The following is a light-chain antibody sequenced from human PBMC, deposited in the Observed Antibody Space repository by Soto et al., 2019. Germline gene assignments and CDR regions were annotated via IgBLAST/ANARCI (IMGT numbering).Light chain of an antibody. Sequence: QSVLTQPRSASGSPGQSVTISCTGTSSDVGGYNYVSWYQQHPGKAPKLMIYDVSKRPSGVPDRFSGSKSGNTASLTISGLQAEDEADYYCCSYAGSYTLYVFGTGTKV. CDR3: CSYAGSYTLYV. CDR1: SSDVGGYNY. CDR2: DVS. V-gene: IGLV2-11*01. J-gene: IGLJ1*01.